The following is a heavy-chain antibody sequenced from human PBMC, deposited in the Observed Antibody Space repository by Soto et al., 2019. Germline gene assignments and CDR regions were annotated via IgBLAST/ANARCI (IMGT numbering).Heavy chain of an antibody. J-gene: IGHJ4*02. D-gene: IGHD2-21*01. CDR3: AKGSRMWTPDY. Sequence: ASVKVSCKASGYTFTDSAIHWVRQAPGQSLELLGWIAPGNGNTKYSQKFQGRVTITRDTSATTDYMELSSLRSEDTAVYYCAKGSRMWTPDYWGQGTLVTVSS. V-gene: IGHV1-3*01. CDR1: GYTFTDSA. CDR2: IAPGNGNT.